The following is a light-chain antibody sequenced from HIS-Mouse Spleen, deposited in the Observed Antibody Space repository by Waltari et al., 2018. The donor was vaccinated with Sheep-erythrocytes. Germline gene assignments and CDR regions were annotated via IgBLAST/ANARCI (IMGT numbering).Light chain of an antibody. J-gene: IGLJ3*02. CDR2: EDS. V-gene: IGLV3-10*01. Sequence: SYELTQPPSVSVSPGQTARITCSGDALPKTYSYWSQQKSGQAPVLVIYEDSKRPSGIPERFSGSSSGTMATLTISGAQVEDDADYYCYSTDSSGNHWVFGGGTKLTVL. CDR3: YSTDSSGNHWV. CDR1: ALPKTY.